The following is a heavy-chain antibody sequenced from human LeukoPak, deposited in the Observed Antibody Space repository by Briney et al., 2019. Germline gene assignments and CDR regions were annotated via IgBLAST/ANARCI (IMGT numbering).Heavy chain of an antibody. CDR3: EKDIAVSVNAPHDDFQH. Sequence: PGRSLRLSCAASGFTFSGYAMHWVRQAPGKGLEWVAAIYHDGRNQLYADAVRGRFTISRDNSKSTLFLQMKSLRPEDTATYYCEKDIAVSVNAPHDDFQHWGQGTLVTASS. D-gene: IGHD6-19*01. CDR2: IYHDGRNQ. V-gene: IGHV3-30*18. CDR1: GFTFSGYA. J-gene: IGHJ1*01.